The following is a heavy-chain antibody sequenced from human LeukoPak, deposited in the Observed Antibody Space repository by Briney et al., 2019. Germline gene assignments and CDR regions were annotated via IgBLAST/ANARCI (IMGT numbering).Heavy chain of an antibody. CDR1: GFTFSSYS. V-gene: IGHV3-21*01. J-gene: IGHJ4*02. CDR2: ISSSSSYI. Sequence: GGSLRLSCAASGFTFSSYSMNWVRQAPGKGLEWVSSISSSSSYIHYADSVKGRFTISRDNAKNSLYLQMNSLRAEDTAVYYCAGDHAGDYWGQGTLVTVSS. CDR3: AGDHAGDY.